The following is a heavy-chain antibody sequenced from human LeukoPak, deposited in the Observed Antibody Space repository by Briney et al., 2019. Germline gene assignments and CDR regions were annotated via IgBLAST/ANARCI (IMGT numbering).Heavy chain of an antibody. J-gene: IGHJ6*03. CDR3: ARDLGVDYYYMDV. V-gene: IGHV4-38-2*02. CDR1: GTSFSGYY. CDR2: IYHSGST. D-gene: IGHD7-27*01. Sequence: SETLSLTCAVYGTSFSGYYWSWIRQPPGKGLEWIGSIYHSGSTYYNPSLKSRVTISVDTSKNQFSLKLSSVTAADTAVYYCARDLGVDYYYMDVWGKGTTVTVSS.